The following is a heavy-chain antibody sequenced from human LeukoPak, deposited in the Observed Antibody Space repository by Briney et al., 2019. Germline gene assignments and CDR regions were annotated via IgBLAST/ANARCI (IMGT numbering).Heavy chain of an antibody. J-gene: IGHJ6*03. CDR3: AIAARYYYYYMDV. Sequence: SETLSLTCTVSGGSISSYYWSWLRQPPGKGLEWIGYIYYSGHTNYNPSLESPVTISVDTSKIQFSLKLSSVTAADTAVYYCAIAARYYYYYMDVWGKGTTVTVSS. CDR2: IYYSGHT. CDR1: GGSISSYY. D-gene: IGHD6-6*01. V-gene: IGHV4-59*08.